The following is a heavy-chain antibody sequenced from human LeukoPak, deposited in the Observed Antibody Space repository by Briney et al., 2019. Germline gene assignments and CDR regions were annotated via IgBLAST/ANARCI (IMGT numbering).Heavy chain of an antibody. Sequence: SETLSLTCTVSGGSISSYYWSWIRQPPGKGLEWIGYIYYSGSTNYNPSLKSRVTISVDTSKNQFSLKLSSVTPADTAVYYCARDQGLIDPPPYGLDVWGRGTTVTVSS. CDR1: GGSISSYY. CDR3: ARDQGLIDPPPYGLDV. CDR2: IYYSGST. V-gene: IGHV4-59*01. J-gene: IGHJ6*02. D-gene: IGHD3-16*01.